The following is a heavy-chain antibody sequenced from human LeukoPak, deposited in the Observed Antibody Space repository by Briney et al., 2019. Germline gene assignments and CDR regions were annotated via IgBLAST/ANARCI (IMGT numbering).Heavy chain of an antibody. CDR2: ITNDGRSA. Sequence: TGGSLRLSCAASGFTFSNFAMHWVRQAPGKGLEYVAAITNDGRSAYYANSVKGGFTISRDNSKNTLFLQMGSLRAEDMAVYYCARDRGPYCGGDCFNYYFDFWGQGTLVTVSS. CDR1: GFTFSNFA. V-gene: IGHV3-64*01. D-gene: IGHD2-21*02. J-gene: IGHJ4*02. CDR3: ARDRGPYCGGDCFNYYFDF.